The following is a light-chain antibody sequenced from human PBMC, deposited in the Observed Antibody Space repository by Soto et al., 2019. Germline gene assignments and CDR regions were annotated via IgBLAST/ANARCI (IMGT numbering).Light chain of an antibody. V-gene: IGKV1-27*01. CDR3: QKYSSVIT. J-gene: IGKJ5*01. Sequence: DIPMTQSPSSLSASVGDRVTITCRASQGISNFLAWYQQKPGKVPKLLISAASTSQSGVPSRFSGSGSGTDFTLTITSLQPEDVATYYCQKYSSVITFGQGTRLEIK. CDR1: QGISNF. CDR2: AAS.